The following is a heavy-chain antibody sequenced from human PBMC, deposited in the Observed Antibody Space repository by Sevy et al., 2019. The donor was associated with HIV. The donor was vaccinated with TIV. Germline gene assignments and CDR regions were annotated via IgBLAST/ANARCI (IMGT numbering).Heavy chain of an antibody. CDR1: GGSISSGDYY. CDR3: ARYHRYTYGLLYYYYGMDV. V-gene: IGHV4-30-4*01. D-gene: IGHD5-18*01. CDR2: IYYSGCT. Sequence: SETLSLTCSVSGGSISSGDYYWSWIRQPPGKGLEWIGYIYYSGCTYYNPSLKSRLTISVDTSKNQFSLKLSSVTAADTAVYYCARYHRYTYGLLYYYYGMDVWGQGTTVTVSS. J-gene: IGHJ6*02.